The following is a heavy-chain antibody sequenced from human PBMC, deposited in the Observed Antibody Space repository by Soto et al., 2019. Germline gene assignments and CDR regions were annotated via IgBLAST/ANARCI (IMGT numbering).Heavy chain of an antibody. Sequence: GGSLRLSCAASAFTFNKYYMNWVRQAPGKGLEWVSSLSSSVTYIYYADSVKGRFTISRDNAKNSLYLQMNSLRAEDTAVYYCARGALCSSSNSFGSGAFDIWGQGTMVTVSS. D-gene: IGHD2-2*01. V-gene: IGHV3-21*01. CDR3: ARGALCSSSNSFGSGAFDI. J-gene: IGHJ3*02. CDR2: LSSSVTYI. CDR1: AFTFNKYY.